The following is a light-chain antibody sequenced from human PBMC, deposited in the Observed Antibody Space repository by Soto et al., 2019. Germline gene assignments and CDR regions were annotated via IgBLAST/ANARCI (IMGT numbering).Light chain of an antibody. CDR3: QSYDSSLTVV. V-gene: IGLV1-40*01. J-gene: IGLJ2*01. Sequence: QPVLTQPPSVSGAPGQRVTISCTGSSSNIGAGYDVHWYQQVPGTAPKLLIYGNINRPSGVPDRFSGSKSGTSASLAITGLQADDDADYYCQSYDSSLTVVFGGGTKLTVL. CDR1: SSNIGAGYD. CDR2: GNI.